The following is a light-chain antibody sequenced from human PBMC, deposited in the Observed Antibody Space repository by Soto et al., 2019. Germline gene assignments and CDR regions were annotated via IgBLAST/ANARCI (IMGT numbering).Light chain of an antibody. J-gene: IGKJ1*01. CDR1: QSVSSSY. CDR3: QQYGNSQT. V-gene: IGKV3-20*01. CDR2: GAS. Sequence: EIVLTQSPGTLSLSPGERATLSRRASQSVSSSYLAWYQQKPGKAPRLLIYGASSRATGIPDRLSGSGSGTDFTLTIRRLEPEDFAVYFCQQYGNSQTFGQGTKVDIK.